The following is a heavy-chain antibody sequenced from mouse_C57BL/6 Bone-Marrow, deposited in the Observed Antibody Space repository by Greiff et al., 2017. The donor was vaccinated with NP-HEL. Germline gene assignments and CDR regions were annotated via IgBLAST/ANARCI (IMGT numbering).Heavy chain of an antibody. CDR2: IYPRSGNT. CDR1: GYTFTSYG. V-gene: IGHV1-81*01. J-gene: IGHJ2*01. Sequence: QVQLQQSGAELARPGASVKLSCKASGYTFTSYGISWVKQRTGKGLEWIGEIYPRSGNTYYNEKFKGKATLTADKSSSTVYMELRSLTSDDSAVYFCARLAHSYVFDIDYWGQGTTLTVSS. CDR3: ARLAHSYVFDIDY.